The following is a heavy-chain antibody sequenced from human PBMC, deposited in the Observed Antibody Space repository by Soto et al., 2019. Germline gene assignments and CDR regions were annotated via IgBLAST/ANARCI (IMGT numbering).Heavy chain of an antibody. V-gene: IGHV3-23*01. CDR1: GFTLDNG. CDR3: VSWVSTHFDN. D-gene: IGHD2-8*01. J-gene: IGHJ4*02. CDR2: IDYSGANT. Sequence: GGSLRLSCAASGFTLDNGMTWVRQAPGKGLEWISTIDYSGANTHYADSVKGRFTISRDKSRNTVALQMSNLRAEDTALYYCVSWVSTHFDNWGQGTLVTVSS.